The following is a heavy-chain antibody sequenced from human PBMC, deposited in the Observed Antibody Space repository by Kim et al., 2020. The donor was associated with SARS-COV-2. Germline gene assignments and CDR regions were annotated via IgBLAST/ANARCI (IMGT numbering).Heavy chain of an antibody. CDR1: GGSISSGGYY. Sequence: SETLSLTCTVSGGSISSGGYYWSWIRQHPGKGLEWIGYIYYSGSTYYNPSLKSRVTISVDTSKNQFSLKLSSVTAADTAVYYCATSARDPIAAAGTSFGYWGQGTLVTVSS. D-gene: IGHD6-13*01. CDR2: IYYSGST. CDR3: ATSARDPIAAAGTSFGY. J-gene: IGHJ4*02. V-gene: IGHV4-31*03.